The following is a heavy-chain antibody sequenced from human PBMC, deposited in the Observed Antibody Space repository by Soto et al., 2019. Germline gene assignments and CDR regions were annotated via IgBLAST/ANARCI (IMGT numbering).Heavy chain of an antibody. D-gene: IGHD3-10*01. CDR3: ARVPPWGNSGSYYIQHDDS. CDR1: GYTFTTYA. CDR2: INAGSGNT. V-gene: IGHV1-3*01. J-gene: IGHJ4*02. Sequence: QVQLVQSGPEVKRPGASVKVSCKSSGYTFTTYAIHWVRQAPGQRLQWMGWINAGSGNTKYSQDFQGRVTFTRDTSATTSSMELSSPTSEDTAVYFCARVPPWGNSGSYYIQHDDSWGQGTLVTVSS.